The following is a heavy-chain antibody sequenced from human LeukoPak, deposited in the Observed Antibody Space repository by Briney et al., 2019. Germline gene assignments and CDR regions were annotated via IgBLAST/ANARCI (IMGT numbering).Heavy chain of an antibody. D-gene: IGHD3-10*01. J-gene: IGHJ4*02. CDR3: ARKENVYYYFDY. CDR1: GYSTTSSSW. V-gene: IGHV4-28*01. CDR2: IYHSGTT. Sequence: SDTLSLTCAVSGYSTTSSSWWGWIRQPPGKGLEWIGYIYHSGTTYYNPSLQSRVTMSVDTSKNQFSLKLSSVTAVDTAAYYCARKENVYYYFDYWGQGTLVTVSS.